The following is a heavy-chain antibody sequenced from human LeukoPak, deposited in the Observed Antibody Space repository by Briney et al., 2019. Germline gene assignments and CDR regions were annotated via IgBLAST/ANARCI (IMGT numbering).Heavy chain of an antibody. J-gene: IGHJ6*03. Sequence: PSETLSLTCTVSGGSISSSSYYWGWIRQPRGKGLEWIGSIHYSGSTYYNPSLKSRVTISVDTSKNQFSLKLSSVTAADTAVYYCARELRSSLYYYYYMDVWGKGTTVTVSS. CDR2: IHYSGST. CDR1: GGSISSSSYY. CDR3: ARELRSSLYYYYYMDV. D-gene: IGHD6-6*01. V-gene: IGHV4-39*07.